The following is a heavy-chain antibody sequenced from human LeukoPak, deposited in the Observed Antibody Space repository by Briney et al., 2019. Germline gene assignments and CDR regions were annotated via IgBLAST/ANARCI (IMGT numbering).Heavy chain of an antibody. Sequence: PGGSLRLSCSASGFTFGDYYMTWIRQAPGKGLEWVSYISSRSGSSIYYGDSVKGRFTVSRDNAKNSLYLQLNSLRGEDTAVHYCARVGYSGSPGDYWGQGTLVTVSS. D-gene: IGHD1-26*01. J-gene: IGHJ4*02. CDR2: ISSRSGSSI. CDR3: ARVGYSGSPGDY. CDR1: GFTFGDYY. V-gene: IGHV3-11*04.